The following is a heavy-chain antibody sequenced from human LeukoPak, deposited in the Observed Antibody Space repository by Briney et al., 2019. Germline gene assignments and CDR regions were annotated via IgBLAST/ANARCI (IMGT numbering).Heavy chain of an antibody. CDR2: ISSSSSYI. V-gene: IGHV3-21*01. Sequence: GGSLRLSCAASGFIFSSYSMNWVRQAPWKGLEWVSSISSSSSYIYYADSVKGRFTISRDNAKNSLYLQMNSLRAEDTAVYYCARTQLEYYFDYWGQGTLVTVSS. CDR3: ARTQLEYYFDY. CDR1: GFIFSSYS. D-gene: IGHD2-2*01. J-gene: IGHJ4*02.